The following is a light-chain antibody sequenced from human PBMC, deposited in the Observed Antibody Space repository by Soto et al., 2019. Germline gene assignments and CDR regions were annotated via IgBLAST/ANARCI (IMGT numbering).Light chain of an antibody. V-gene: IGKV1-5*03. CDR2: KAS. CDR3: QHYSTYVWT. CDR1: QSISHW. J-gene: IGKJ1*01. Sequence: DIQMTQSPSTLSASVGDRVTITCRASQSISHWLAWYQQKPGQAPTVLIYKASVLENGISSRFSCREFKTEFTLTNSNLQPDESANYFCQHYSTYVWTFGKGTRVDIK.